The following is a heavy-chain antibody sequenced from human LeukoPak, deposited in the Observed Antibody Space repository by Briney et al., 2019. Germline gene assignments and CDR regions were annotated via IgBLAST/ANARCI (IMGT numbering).Heavy chain of an antibody. CDR3: ATFDYFLI. D-gene: IGHD2/OR15-2a*01. J-gene: IGHJ3*02. Sequence: PGGSLRLSCAASGXTFSSYTMNWVRQAPGKGLEWVSSISSSSTYIYYADSVKGRFTISRDNAKSSLYLQMNSLRAEDMAVYYCATFDYFLIWGQGTIVTVSS. CDR1: GXTFSSYT. V-gene: IGHV3-21*01. CDR2: ISSSSTYI.